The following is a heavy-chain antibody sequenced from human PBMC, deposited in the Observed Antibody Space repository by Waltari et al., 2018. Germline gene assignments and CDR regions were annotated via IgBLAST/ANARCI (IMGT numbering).Heavy chain of an antibody. CDR3: ARDLGPGSGYFDS. CDR2: VYHTWST. V-gene: IGHV4-4*02. D-gene: IGHD2-15*01. Sequence: QVQLQESGPGLVRPSGTLSLICAVSGGSISSTSWWNWVRQSPGKGLEWIGHVYHTWSTHYNPSMNSRVSMSLDKSKNHFSLKLSSVTAADTAVYYCARDLGPGSGYFDSWGQGTLVSVSS. CDR1: GGSISSTSW. J-gene: IGHJ4*02.